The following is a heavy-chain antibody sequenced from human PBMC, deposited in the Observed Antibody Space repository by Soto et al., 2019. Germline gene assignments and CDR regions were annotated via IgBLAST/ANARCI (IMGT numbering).Heavy chain of an antibody. CDR3: AKAGIQLWYTFDY. CDR1: GFTFSSYG. V-gene: IGHV3-30*18. D-gene: IGHD5-18*01. CDR2: ISYDGSNK. Sequence: QVQLVESGRGVVQPGRSLRLSCAASGFTFSSYGMHWVRQAPGKGLEWVAVISYDGSNKYYADSVKGRFTISRDNSKNTLYLQMNSLRAEDTAVYYCAKAGIQLWYTFDYWGQGTLVTVSS. J-gene: IGHJ4*02.